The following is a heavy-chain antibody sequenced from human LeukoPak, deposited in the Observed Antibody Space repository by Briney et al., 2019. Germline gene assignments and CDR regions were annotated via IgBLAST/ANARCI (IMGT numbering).Heavy chain of an antibody. CDR3: ARYEYSGSFY. CDR2: IYYSGST. V-gene: IGHV4-39*01. CDR1: GDSISSYY. Sequence: SETLSLTCTVSGDSISSYYWGWIRQPPGKGLEWIGSIYYSGSTYYNPSLKSRVTISVDTSKNQFSLKLSSVTAADTAVYYCARYEYSGSFYWGQGTLVTVSS. D-gene: IGHD1-26*01. J-gene: IGHJ4*02.